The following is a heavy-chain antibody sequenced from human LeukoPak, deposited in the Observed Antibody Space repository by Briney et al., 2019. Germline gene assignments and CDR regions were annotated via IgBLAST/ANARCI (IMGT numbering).Heavy chain of an antibody. CDR1: GGTFSSYA. J-gene: IGHJ4*02. D-gene: IGHD6-19*01. V-gene: IGHV1-69*13. CDR2: IIPIFGTA. CDR3: ARLGRGIAVALQGGDYFDY. Sequence: ASVKVSCKASGGTFSSYAISWVRQAPGQGLEWMGGIIPIFGTANYAQKFQGRVTITADESTSTAYMELSSLRSEDTAVYYCARLGRGIAVALQGGDYFDYWGQGTLVTVSS.